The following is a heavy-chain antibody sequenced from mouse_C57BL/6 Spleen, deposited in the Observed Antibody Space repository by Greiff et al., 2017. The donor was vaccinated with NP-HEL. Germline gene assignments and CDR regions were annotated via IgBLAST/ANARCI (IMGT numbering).Heavy chain of an antibody. Sequence: EVQGVESGGGLVKPGGSLKLSCAASGFTFSDYGMHWVRQAPEKGLEWVAYISSGSSTIYYADTVKGPFTISRDNAKNTLFLQMTSLRSEDTAMYYCARTGYYDGGYFDVWGTGTTVTVSS. CDR2: ISSGSSTI. CDR1: GFTFSDYG. J-gene: IGHJ1*03. CDR3: ARTGYYDGGYFDV. D-gene: IGHD2-3*01. V-gene: IGHV5-17*01.